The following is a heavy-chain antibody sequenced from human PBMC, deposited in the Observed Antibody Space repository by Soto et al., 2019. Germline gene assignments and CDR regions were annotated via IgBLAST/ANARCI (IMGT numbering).Heavy chain of an antibody. V-gene: IGHV1-18*01. Sequence: ASVKVSCKASGYTFTSYGISWVRQAPGQGLEWMGWISAYNGNTNYAQKLQGRVTMTTDTSTSTAYMELRSLRSDDTAVYYCASNVYCSSTSCGYYYYYGMDVWGQGTTVTVSS. CDR1: GYTFTSYG. J-gene: IGHJ6*02. CDR2: ISAYNGNT. CDR3: ASNVYCSSTSCGYYYYYGMDV. D-gene: IGHD2-2*01.